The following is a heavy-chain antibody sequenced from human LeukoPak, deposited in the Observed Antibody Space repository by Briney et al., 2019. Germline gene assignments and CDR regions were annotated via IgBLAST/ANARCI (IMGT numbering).Heavy chain of an antibody. CDR3: ATGANGNDAFDI. V-gene: IGHV1-24*01. CDR1: GYTLTELS. Sequence: ASVKVSCKVSGYTLTELSMHWVRQAPGKGLEWMGGFDPEDGETIYAQKFQGRVTMTEDTSTDTAYMELSSLRSEDTAVYYCATGANGNDAFDIWGQGTMVTVSS. CDR2: FDPEDGET. D-gene: IGHD1-1*01. J-gene: IGHJ3*02.